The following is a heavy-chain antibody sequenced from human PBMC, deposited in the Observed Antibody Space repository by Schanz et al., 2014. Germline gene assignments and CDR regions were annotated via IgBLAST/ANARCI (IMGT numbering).Heavy chain of an antibody. D-gene: IGHD2-2*01. CDR3: ARGSCSNSGCFDAFDV. CDR1: GYTFTNYA. V-gene: IGHV1-18*01. CDR2: ISANNGNT. J-gene: IGHJ3*01. Sequence: QVQLVQSGSELKKPGASVKVSCKASGYTFTNYAINWVRQAPGQGLEWMGWISANNGNTNKAQKLQGRVTMTTDTSTSTAYMDLSSLGSEDTAVYYCARGSCSNSGCFDAFDVWGQGTMVTVSS.